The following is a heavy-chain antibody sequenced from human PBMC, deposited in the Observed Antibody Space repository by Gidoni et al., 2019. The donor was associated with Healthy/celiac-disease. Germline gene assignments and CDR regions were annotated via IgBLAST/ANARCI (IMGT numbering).Heavy chain of an antibody. V-gene: IGHV3-73*01. D-gene: IGHD2-2*01. Sequence: RSKANSYATAYAASVKGRFTISRDDSKNTAYLQMNSLKTEDTAVYYCTRTEDIVVVPAELYGMDVWGQGTTVTVSS. CDR2: RSKANSYAT. CDR3: TRTEDIVVVPAELYGMDV. J-gene: IGHJ6*02.